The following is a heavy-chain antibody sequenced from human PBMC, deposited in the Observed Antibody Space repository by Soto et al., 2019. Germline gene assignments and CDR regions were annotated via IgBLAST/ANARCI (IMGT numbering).Heavy chain of an antibody. CDR3: ASDHGGSYQADSFDP. CDR2: ISPYDGDT. J-gene: IGHJ5*02. Sequence: QVQLVQSGVEVKKPGASVKVSCKASGYTFTTYGISWVRQAPGQGLEWMGWISPYDGDTNYADTLQGRVTLTTDPSKTTAYMELRSLRSDDTAMYYCASDHGGSYQADSFDPWGQGTPVIVSS. CDR1: GYTFTTYG. D-gene: IGHD1-26*01. V-gene: IGHV1-18*01.